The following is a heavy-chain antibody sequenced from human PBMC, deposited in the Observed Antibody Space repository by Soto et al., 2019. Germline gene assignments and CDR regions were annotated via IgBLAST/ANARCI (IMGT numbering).Heavy chain of an antibody. D-gene: IGHD3-10*01. CDR2: INDSGST. J-gene: IGHJ6*03. CDR3: ARGLLVWFGELSRRGGYYSYMDV. CDR1: GGSFSGYY. Sequence: QVQLQQWGAGLLKPSETLSLTCAVYGGSFSGYYWSWIRQTPGKGLDWIGEINDSGSTNHNPSLSSRVTVLVDTPKNQFSLQLSSVTAADTAVYSCARGLLVWFGELSRRGGYYSYMDVWGKGTTVTVSS. V-gene: IGHV4-34*01.